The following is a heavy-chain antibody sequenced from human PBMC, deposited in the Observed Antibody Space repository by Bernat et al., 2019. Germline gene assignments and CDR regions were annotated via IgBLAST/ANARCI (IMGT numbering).Heavy chain of an antibody. CDR1: GFTFSSYG. V-gene: IGHV3-30*18. Sequence: QVQLVESGGGVVQPGRSPRLSCAASGFTFSSYGMHWVRQAPGKGLEWVAVIIYDGSNKYYADSVKGRFTISRDHSKNTLYLQMNRLRAEDTAVYYCAKDVNTYCSGDCPPNYWGQGTLVTVSS. CDR2: IIYDGSNK. D-gene: IGHD2-21*02. J-gene: IGHJ4*02. CDR3: AKDVNTYCSGDCPPNY.